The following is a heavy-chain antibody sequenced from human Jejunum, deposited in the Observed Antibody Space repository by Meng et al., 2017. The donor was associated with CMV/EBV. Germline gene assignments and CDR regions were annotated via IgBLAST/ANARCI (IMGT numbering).Heavy chain of an antibody. V-gene: IGHV1-2*02. J-gene: IGHJ5*02. Sequence: QGQRGESGAEVKKPGASVKVSCKASGYTFTGYYMHWVRQAPGQGLEWMGWINPNSGGTNYKEKFQGRVTMTRDTSISTAYMELSSLTSDDTAVYYCARDFNSLAVSAANWFDPWGQGTLVTVSS. D-gene: IGHD6-19*01. CDR3: ARDFNSLAVSAANWFDP. CDR2: INPNSGGT. CDR1: GYTFTGYY.